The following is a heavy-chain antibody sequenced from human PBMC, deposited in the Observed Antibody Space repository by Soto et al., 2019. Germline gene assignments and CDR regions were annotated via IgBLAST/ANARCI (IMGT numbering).Heavy chain of an antibody. J-gene: IGHJ6*02. CDR2: ISGYNGNT. D-gene: IGHD5-18*01. V-gene: IGHV1-18*01. CDR3: ARDPGFGFGYSYAFAMDV. CDR1: GYTFSNYG. Sequence: QVQLVQSGAEVKKPEASVKVSCKASGYTFSNYGISWVRQGPGPGLEWMGWISGYNGNTHYEEKVQDRIKMTTDTSTSTTYLELRSLRSDDTAVYFCARDPGFGFGYSYAFAMDVWGQGTTVTVSS.